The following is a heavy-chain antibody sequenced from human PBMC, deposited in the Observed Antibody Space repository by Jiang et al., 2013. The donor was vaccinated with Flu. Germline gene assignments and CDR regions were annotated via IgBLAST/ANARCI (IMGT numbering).Heavy chain of an antibody. J-gene: IGHJ4*02. CDR3: ARDPEPSHSSSFDY. Sequence: SSYAISWVRQAPGQGLEWMGGIIPIFGIANYAQKFQGRVTITADESTSTAYMELSSLRSEDTAVYYCARDPEPSHSSSFDYWGQGTLVTVSS. CDR1: SSYA. V-gene: IGHV1-69*01. D-gene: IGHD6-6*01. CDR2: IIPIFGIA.